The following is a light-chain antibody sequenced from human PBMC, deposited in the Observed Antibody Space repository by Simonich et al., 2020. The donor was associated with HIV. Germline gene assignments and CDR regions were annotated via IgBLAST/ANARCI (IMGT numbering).Light chain of an antibody. CDR3: CSYAGSSTWV. Sequence: QSALTQPASVSGSPGQSITISCTGTSSDVGSYSLVSWYHQHPGKAPKPLIYDGSKRPSGVSNRVSGSLSGNTASLTISGLQAEDEADYYCCSYAGSSTWVFGGGTKLTVL. CDR2: DGS. CDR1: SSDVGSYSL. V-gene: IGLV2-23*01. J-gene: IGLJ3*02.